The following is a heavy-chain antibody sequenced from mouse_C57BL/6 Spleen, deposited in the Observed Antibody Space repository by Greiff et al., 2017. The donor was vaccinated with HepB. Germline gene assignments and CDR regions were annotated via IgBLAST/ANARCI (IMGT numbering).Heavy chain of an antibody. CDR3: ARRAYSNYSWYFDV. D-gene: IGHD2-5*01. V-gene: IGHV1-50*01. Sequence: QVQLQQPGAELVKPGASVKLSCKASGYTFTSYWMQWVKQRPGQGLEWIGEIDPSDSYTNYNQKFKGKATLTVDTSSSTAYMQLSSLTSEDSAVYYCARRAYSNYSWYFDVWGTGTTVTVSS. CDR2: IDPSDSYT. CDR1: GYTFTSYW. J-gene: IGHJ1*03.